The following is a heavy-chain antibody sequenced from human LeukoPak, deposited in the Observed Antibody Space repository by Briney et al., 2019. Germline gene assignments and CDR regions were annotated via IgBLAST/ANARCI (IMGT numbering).Heavy chain of an antibody. CDR2: IYSGGST. D-gene: IGHD4-17*01. CDR1: GFTVSSNY. Sequence: PGGSLRLSCAASGFTVSSNYMSWVRQAPGKGLEWVSVIYSGGSTYYADSVKGRFTISRDNSKNTLYLQMSSLRAEDTAVYYCARDRLTTVTTFHFDYWGQGTLVTVSS. V-gene: IGHV3-66*01. CDR3: ARDRLTTVTTFHFDY. J-gene: IGHJ4*02.